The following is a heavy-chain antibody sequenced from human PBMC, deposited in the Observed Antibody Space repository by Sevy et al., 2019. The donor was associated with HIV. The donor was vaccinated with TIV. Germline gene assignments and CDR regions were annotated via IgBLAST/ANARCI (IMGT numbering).Heavy chain of an antibody. CDR3: ARVLEFYDYGDYGPAFMPDY. D-gene: IGHD4-17*01. J-gene: IGHJ4*02. CDR1: GFTFSTYG. CDR2: IWFDGSNT. Sequence: GGSLRLSCAASGFTFSTYGMHWVRQAPGKGLEWVAVIWFDGSNTYYADSVKARFTISRDIAKNTLHLQMNSLGAEDTAVYYCARVLEFYDYGDYGPAFMPDYWGQGTLVTVSS. V-gene: IGHV3-33*01.